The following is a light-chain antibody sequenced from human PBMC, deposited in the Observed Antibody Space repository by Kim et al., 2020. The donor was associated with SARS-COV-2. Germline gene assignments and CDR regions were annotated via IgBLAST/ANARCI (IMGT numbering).Light chain of an antibody. J-gene: IGKJ3*01. CDR2: AAS. Sequence: ASVGDRVTITCRASQSISSYLNWYQQKPGNNPKLLIYAASSLQSGVPSRFSGSGSGTEFTLTISSLQPEDFATYYCQQRYSIPFTFGPGTKVDIK. CDR1: QSISSY. CDR3: QQRYSIPFT. V-gene: IGKV1-39*01.